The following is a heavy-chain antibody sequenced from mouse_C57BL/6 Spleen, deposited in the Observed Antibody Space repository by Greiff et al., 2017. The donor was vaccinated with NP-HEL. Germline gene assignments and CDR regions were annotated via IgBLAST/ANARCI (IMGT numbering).Heavy chain of an antibody. CDR3: ARSGYGSSYGAY. CDR1: GYTFTSYW. J-gene: IGHJ3*01. CDR2: IDPSDSET. D-gene: IGHD1-1*01. Sequence: QVQLQQSGAELVRPGSSVKLSCKASGYTFTSYWMHWVKQRPIQGLEWIGNIDPSDSETHYNQKFKDKATLTEDKSSSTAYMQLSSLTSEDSAVYYCARSGYGSSYGAYWGQGTLVTVSA. V-gene: IGHV1-52*01.